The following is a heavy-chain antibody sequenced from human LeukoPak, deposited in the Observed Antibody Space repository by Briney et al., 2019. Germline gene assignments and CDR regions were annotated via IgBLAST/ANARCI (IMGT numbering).Heavy chain of an antibody. J-gene: IGHJ5*02. V-gene: IGHV3-33*01. CDR1: GFTFSSYG. D-gene: IGHD6-13*01. Sequence: GGSLRLSCAASGFTFSSYGMHWVRQAPGKGLEWVAVIWYDGSNKYYADPVKGRFTISRDNSKNTLYLQMNSLRAEDTAVYYCARDAARGWFDPWGQGTLVTVSS. CDR3: ARDAARGWFDP. CDR2: IWYDGSNK.